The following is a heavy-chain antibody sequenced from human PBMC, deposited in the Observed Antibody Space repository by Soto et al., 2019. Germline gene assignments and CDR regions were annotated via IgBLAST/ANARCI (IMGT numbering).Heavy chain of an antibody. J-gene: IGHJ6*02. CDR1: GGSISSYY. V-gene: IGHV4-59*01. CDR2: IYYSGST. CDR3: ARGAQYYDFWSGSLRPKYYYYGMDV. D-gene: IGHD3-3*01. Sequence: SETLSLTCTVSGGSISSYYWSWIRQPPGKGLEWIGYIYYSGSTNYNPSLKSRVTISVDTSKNQFSLKLSSVTAADTAVYYCARGAQYYDFWSGSLRPKYYYYGMDVWGQGTTVTVSS.